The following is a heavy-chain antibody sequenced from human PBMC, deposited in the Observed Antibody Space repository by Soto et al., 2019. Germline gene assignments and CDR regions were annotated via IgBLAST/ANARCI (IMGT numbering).Heavy chain of an antibody. CDR1: GFTFSSYD. CDR3: TRAGILTTPYYFDY. Sequence: GGSLRLSCAASGFTFSSYDMHWVRQATGKGLEWVSAIGTAGDTYYPGSVKGRFTISRENAKNSLYLQMNSLRAGDTAVYYCTRAGILTTPYYFDYSGQRTLVTVSS. CDR2: IGTAGDT. V-gene: IGHV3-13*04. D-gene: IGHD2-21*01. J-gene: IGHJ4*02.